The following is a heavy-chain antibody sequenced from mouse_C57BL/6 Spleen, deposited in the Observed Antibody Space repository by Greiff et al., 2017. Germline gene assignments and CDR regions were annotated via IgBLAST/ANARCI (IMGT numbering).Heavy chain of an antibody. V-gene: IGHV1-61*01. J-gene: IGHJ4*01. CDR2: IYPSDSKT. Sequence: PGQGLEWICNIYPSDSKTHYNQKFKDKATLTVDKSSSTAYMQLSSLTSEDSAVYYCARYPPGAYAMDYWGQGTSVTVSS. CDR3: ARYPPGAYAMDY.